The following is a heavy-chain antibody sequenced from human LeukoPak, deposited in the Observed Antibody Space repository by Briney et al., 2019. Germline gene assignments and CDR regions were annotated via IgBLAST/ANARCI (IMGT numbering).Heavy chain of an antibody. CDR2: MSYGGST. J-gene: IGHJ4*02. CDR3: ARHPFAAHHRVDY. Sequence: SETLSLTCTVSGVSISSNSYYWGWIRQPPGKELEWVGSMSYGGSTYYNPSLKSRVTMSVDTSKNQFSLKLTSVTAADTAVYRCARHPFAAHHRVDYWGQGTLVTVSS. CDR1: GVSISSNSYY. V-gene: IGHV4-39*01. D-gene: IGHD6-6*01.